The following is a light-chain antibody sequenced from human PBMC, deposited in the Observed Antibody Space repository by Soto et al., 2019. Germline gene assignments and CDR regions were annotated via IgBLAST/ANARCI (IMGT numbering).Light chain of an antibody. CDR1: SSNIGNNL. J-gene: IGLJ7*01. CDR3: VAWDDSLRCAV. CDR2: ANS. Sequence: QSVLTQAPSASGTPGQSVTISCSGSSSNIGNNLVYWYQQVPGTAPKLLIYANSQRPSGVPDRFSGSKSCTSASLAISGLRSEDESDYYCVAWDDSLRCAVFGGGTQLTVL. V-gene: IGLV1-47*01.